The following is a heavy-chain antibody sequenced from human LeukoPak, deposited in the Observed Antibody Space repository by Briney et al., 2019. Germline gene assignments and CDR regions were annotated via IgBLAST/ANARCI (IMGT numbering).Heavy chain of an antibody. CDR3: ASGSVHYYDSSGYS. J-gene: IGHJ5*02. D-gene: IGHD3-22*01. CDR2: IYTSGST. CDR1: GYSISSGYY. Sequence: SETLSLTCTVSGYSISSGYYWGWIRQPAGKGLEWIGRIYTSGSTNYNPSLKSRVTMSVDTSKNQFSLKLSSVTAADTAVYYCASGSVHYYDSSGYSWGQGTLVTVSS. V-gene: IGHV4-4*07.